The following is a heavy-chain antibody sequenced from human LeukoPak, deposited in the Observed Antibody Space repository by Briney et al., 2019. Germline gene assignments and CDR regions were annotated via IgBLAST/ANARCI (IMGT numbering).Heavy chain of an antibody. CDR2: ISSSGSTI. Sequence: QTGGSLRLSCAASGFTFSSYEMNWVRQAPGKGLEWVSYISSSGSTIYYADSVKGRFTISRDNAKNSLYLQMNSLRAEDTAVFYCARTNYDSSLGAFDIWGQGTLVTVSS. V-gene: IGHV3-48*03. CDR3: ARTNYDSSLGAFDI. CDR1: GFTFSSYE. J-gene: IGHJ3*02. D-gene: IGHD3-22*01.